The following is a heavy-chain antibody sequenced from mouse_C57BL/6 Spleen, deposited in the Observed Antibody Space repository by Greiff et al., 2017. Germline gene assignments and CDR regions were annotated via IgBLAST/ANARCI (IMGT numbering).Heavy chain of an antibody. Sequence: VKLQESGAELVKPGASVKISCKASGYAFSSYWMHWVKQRPGKGLEWIGQIYPGNGDTNYNGKFKGKATLTADKSSSTAYMQLSSLTSEDSAVYFCAREGVTGVDYWGQGTTLTVSS. CDR1: GYAFSSYW. J-gene: IGHJ2*01. D-gene: IGHD2-1*01. CDR2: IYPGNGDT. V-gene: IGHV1-80*01. CDR3: AREGVTGVDY.